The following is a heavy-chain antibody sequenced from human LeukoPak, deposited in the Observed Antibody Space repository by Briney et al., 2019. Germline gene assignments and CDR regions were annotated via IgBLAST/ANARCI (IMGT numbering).Heavy chain of an antibody. Sequence: EASVKVSCKASGGTFSSYAISWVRQAPGQGLEWMGGIIPIFGTANYAQKFQGRVTITTDESTSTAYMELSSLRSEDTAVYYCARGLIVVPSDAFDIWGQGTMVTVSS. V-gene: IGHV1-69*05. J-gene: IGHJ3*02. CDR2: IIPIFGTA. CDR1: GGTFSSYA. D-gene: IGHD3-22*01. CDR3: ARGLIVVPSDAFDI.